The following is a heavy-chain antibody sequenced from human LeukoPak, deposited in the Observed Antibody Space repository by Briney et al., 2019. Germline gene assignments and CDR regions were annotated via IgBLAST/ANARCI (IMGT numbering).Heavy chain of an antibody. CDR1: GGSFSGYY. V-gene: IGHV4-34*01. CDR2: INHSGST. D-gene: IGHD5-18*01. J-gene: IGHJ4*02. Sequence: QPSETLSLTCAVYGGSFSGYYWSWIRQPPGKGLEWLGEINHSGSTNYNPSLKSRVTISVDTSKNQFSLKLSSVTAADTAVYYCARGGGYSYEEFDYWGQGTLVTVSS. CDR3: ARGGGYSYEEFDY.